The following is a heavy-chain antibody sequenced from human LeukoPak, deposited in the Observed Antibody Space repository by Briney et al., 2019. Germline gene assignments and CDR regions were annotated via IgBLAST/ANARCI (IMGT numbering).Heavy chain of an antibody. J-gene: IGHJ4*02. V-gene: IGHV4-38-2*02. D-gene: IGHD4-17*01. CDR3: ARQSPIGVTTDY. CDR1: GYSISSGYY. Sequence: SETLSLTCTVSGYSISSGYYWGWIRQPPGKGLEWIGSIYHSGSTYYNPSLKSRVTISVDTSKNQFSLKLSSVTAADTAVYYCARQSPIGVTTDYWGQGTLVTVSS. CDR2: IYHSGST.